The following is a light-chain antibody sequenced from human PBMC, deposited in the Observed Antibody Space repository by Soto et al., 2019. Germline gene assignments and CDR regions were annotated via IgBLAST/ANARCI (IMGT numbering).Light chain of an antibody. CDR1: SSDVGSYNY. CDR2: EVS. Sequence: QSALTQPPSASGSPGQSVTISCTGTSSDVGSYNYVSWYQQHPGKAPKLMIYEVSKRPSGVPDRFSGSKSGNTASLTVSGLQAEDEADYYCSSYAGSNNLGVFGGGTQLTVL. CDR3: SSYAGSNNLGV. J-gene: IGLJ2*01. V-gene: IGLV2-8*01.